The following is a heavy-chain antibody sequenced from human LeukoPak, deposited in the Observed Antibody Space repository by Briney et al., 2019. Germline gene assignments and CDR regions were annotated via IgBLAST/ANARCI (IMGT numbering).Heavy chain of an antibody. Sequence: PSETLSLTCAVYGGSFSGYYWSWIRQPPGKGLEWIGEINHSGSTNYNPSLKSRVTISVDTSKNQFSLKLSSVTAADTAVYYCARAWAVGYQLPYLSWGQGTLVTVSS. CDR1: GGSFSGYY. V-gene: IGHV4-34*01. CDR3: ARAWAVGYQLPYLS. CDR2: INHSGST. D-gene: IGHD2-2*01. J-gene: IGHJ4*02.